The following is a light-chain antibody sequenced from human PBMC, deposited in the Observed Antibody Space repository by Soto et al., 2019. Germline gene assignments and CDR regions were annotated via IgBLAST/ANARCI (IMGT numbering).Light chain of an antibody. J-gene: IGKJ1*01. CDR2: GAS. Sequence: EIVLTQSPGTLSLSPGERVTLSCRASQSVSSTYLAWYQQKPGQAPRLLIYGASSRATGIPDRFSGSGSGTDFTLTISRLEPEDFAVYYCQQYGSLPETFGQGTKVDIK. CDR1: QSVSSTY. V-gene: IGKV3-20*01. CDR3: QQYGSLPET.